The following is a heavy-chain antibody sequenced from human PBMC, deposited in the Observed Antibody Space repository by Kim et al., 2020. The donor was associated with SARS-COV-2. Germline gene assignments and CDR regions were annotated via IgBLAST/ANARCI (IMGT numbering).Heavy chain of an antibody. D-gene: IGHD3-22*01. CDR3: ARCHFSDSRGNYWANSFDV. CDR1: GYSFTDFW. J-gene: IGHJ3*01. Sequence: GESLKISCEGSGYSFTDFWIAWVRHMPGRGLEWMGIVSPAGSISKYSPSFQGQVTISADKSINTAFLQWSSLKASDTAMYYCARCHFSDSRGNYWANSFDVWGPGTMVTVSS. CDR2: VSPAGSIS. V-gene: IGHV5-51*01.